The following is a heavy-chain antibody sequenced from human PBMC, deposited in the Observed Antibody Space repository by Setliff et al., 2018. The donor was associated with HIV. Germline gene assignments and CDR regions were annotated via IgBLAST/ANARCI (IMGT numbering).Heavy chain of an antibody. J-gene: IGHJ6*03. CDR1: GYTFTAYY. V-gene: IGHV1-2*06. CDR2: INPNNGDT. Sequence: GASVKVSCKASGYTFTAYYLHWVRQAPGQGLEWMGRINPNNGDTNYAQKFQGRVSMTRDTSISTAYMELSRLRSDDPAVYYCAREFGAGIRQIAAGEFYYMDVWGKGTTVTVSS. CDR3: AREFGAGIRQIAAGEFYYMDV. D-gene: IGHD6-25*01.